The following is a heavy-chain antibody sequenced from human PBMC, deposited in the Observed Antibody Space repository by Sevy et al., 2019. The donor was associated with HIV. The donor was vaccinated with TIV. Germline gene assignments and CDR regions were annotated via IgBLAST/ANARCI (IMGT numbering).Heavy chain of an antibody. V-gene: IGHV3-48*01. J-gene: IGHJ6*02. CDR1: GFTFSSYS. CDR3: ARDPACSSTSCYRYYYGMDV. Sequence: GWSLRLSCAASGFTFSSYSMNWVRQAPGKGLEWVSYISSSSSTIYYADSVKGRFTISRDNAKNSLYLQMNSLRAEDTAVYYCARDPACSSTSCYRYYYGMDVWGQGTTVTVSS. CDR2: ISSSSSTI. D-gene: IGHD2-2*01.